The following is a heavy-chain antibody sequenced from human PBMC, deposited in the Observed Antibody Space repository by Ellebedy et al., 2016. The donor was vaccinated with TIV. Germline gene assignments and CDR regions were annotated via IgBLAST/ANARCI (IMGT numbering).Heavy chain of an antibody. V-gene: IGHV3-30*03. J-gene: IGHJ5*02. CDR2: ISYDGSNK. CDR1: GFTFSSYG. Sequence: GESLKISXAASGFTFSSYGMHWVRQAPGKGLEWVAVISYDGSNKYYADSVKGRFTISRDNSKNTLYLQMNSLRAEDTAVYYCAPSRSGFDPWGQGTLVTVSS. CDR3: APSRSGFDP.